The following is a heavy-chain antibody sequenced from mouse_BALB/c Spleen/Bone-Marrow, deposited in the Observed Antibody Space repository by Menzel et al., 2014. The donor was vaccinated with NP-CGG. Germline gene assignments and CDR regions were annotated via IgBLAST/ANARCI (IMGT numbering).Heavy chain of an antibody. CDR3: ARGGDSLLRLRSMDY. Sequence: GHLVESGGGLVQPGGSLKLSCATSGFTFSDYYMYWVRQTPEKRLEWVAYISNGGGSTYYPDTVKGRFTISRDNAKNTLYLQTSRLKSEDTAMYYCARGGDSLLRLRSMDYWGQGTSVTVSS. V-gene: IGHV5-12*02. J-gene: IGHJ4*01. D-gene: IGHD1-2*01. CDR1: GFTFSDYY. CDR2: ISNGGGST.